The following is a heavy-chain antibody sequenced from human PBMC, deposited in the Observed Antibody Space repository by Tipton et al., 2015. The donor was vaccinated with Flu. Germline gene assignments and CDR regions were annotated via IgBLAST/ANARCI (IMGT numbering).Heavy chain of an antibody. CDR1: GGSISSYY. CDR2: MDTNGNT. V-gene: IGHV4-4*07. J-gene: IGHJ4*02. Sequence: TLSLTCTVSGGSISSYYWNWIRQPAGRGLEWIGRMDTNGNTNYNPSLKSRVTMSVDTSKNQLSLELNSVTAAETAVYYCARDPPGGSYGGYYDYWGQGILVPVSS. D-gene: IGHD1-26*01. CDR3: ARDPPGGSYGGYYDY.